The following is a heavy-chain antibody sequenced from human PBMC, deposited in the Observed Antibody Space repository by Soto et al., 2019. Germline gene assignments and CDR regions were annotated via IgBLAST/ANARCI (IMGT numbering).Heavy chain of an antibody. CDR1: GGTFSSYA. J-gene: IGHJ4*02. CDR3: AKDTLPPLRPPMIIAHCFDY. Sequence: SVKVSCKASGGTFSSYAISWVRQAPGQGLEWMGGIIPIFGTANYAQKFQGRVTITADESTSTAYMELSSLRSEDTAVYYCAKDTLPPLRPPMIIAHCFDYRGQGTLVTVSS. D-gene: IGHD3-22*01. CDR2: IIPIFGTA. V-gene: IGHV1-69*13.